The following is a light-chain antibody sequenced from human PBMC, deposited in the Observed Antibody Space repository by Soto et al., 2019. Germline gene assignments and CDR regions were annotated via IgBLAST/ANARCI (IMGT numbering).Light chain of an antibody. CDR3: CSYAASDLI. CDR1: SSDVGPYKL. V-gene: IGLV2-23*01. Sequence: QSALTQPASVSGSPGQSITISCSGASSDVGPYKLVAWYQQHPDKAPKLIIHEGTKRPSGVSSRFSGSQSGTTASLTISGLQSEYEADYNSCSYAASDLIFGGRTKLTVL. J-gene: IGLJ2*01. CDR2: EGT.